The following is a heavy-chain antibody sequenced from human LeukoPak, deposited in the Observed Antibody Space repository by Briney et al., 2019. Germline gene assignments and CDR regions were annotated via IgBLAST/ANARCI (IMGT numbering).Heavy chain of an antibody. CDR3: AKGLSVEMATINWFDP. Sequence: SETLSLTCTVSGGSISSYYWSWIRQPPGKGLEWIGYIYTSGSTNYNPSLKSRVTISVDTSKNQFSLKLSSVTAADTAVYYCAKGLSVEMATINWFDPWGQGTLGPVSS. D-gene: IGHD5-24*01. CDR2: IYTSGST. J-gene: IGHJ5*02. V-gene: IGHV4-4*09. CDR1: GGSISSYY.